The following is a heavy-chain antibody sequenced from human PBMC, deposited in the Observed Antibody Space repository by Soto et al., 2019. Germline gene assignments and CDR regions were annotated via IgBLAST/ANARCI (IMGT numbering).Heavy chain of an antibody. CDR1: GFTFSSYG. CDR3: ARVLGLGQLWFSDY. CDR2: IWYDGSNK. D-gene: IGHD5-18*01. J-gene: IGHJ4*02. V-gene: IGHV3-33*01. Sequence: QVQLVESGGGVVQPGRSLRLSCAASGFTFSSYGMHWVRQAPGKGLEWVAVIWYDGSNKYYADSVKGRFTISRDNSKNTLYLQMKSLRAEDTAVYYCARVLGLGQLWFSDYWGQGTLVTVSS.